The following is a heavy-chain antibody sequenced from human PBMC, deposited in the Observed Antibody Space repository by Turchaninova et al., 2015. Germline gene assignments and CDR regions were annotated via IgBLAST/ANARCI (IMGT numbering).Heavy chain of an antibody. J-gene: IGHJ6*03. D-gene: IGHD4-17*01. CDR2: IYYSGST. Sequence: QLQLQESGPGLVKPSETLSLTCTVSGGSIRSSSSYWGWIRHPPGKGLEWLGRIYYSGSTYYNPSLTNRVNRSVETSKNQFSLKLSSVTAADTAVYYLARRRGTTVTTAAGDYYYYYMDVWGKGTTVTVSS. CDR1: GGSIRSSSSY. CDR3: ARRRGTTVTTAAGDYYYYYMDV. V-gene: IGHV4-39*07.